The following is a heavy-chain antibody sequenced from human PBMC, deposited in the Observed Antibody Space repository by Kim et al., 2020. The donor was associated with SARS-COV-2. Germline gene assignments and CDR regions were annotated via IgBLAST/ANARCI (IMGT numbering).Heavy chain of an antibody. CDR3: ARGGKGIAAGFDY. J-gene: IGHJ4*02. V-gene: IGHV4-34*01. Sequence: YNPSLKSRVTISVDTSKNQFSLKLSSVTAADTAVYYCARGGKGIAAGFDYWGQGTLVTVSS. D-gene: IGHD6-13*01.